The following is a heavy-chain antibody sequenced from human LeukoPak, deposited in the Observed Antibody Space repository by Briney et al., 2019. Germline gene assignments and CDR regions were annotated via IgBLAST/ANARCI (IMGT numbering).Heavy chain of an antibody. V-gene: IGHV4-34*01. Sequence: SETLSLTCAVYGGSFSGYYWSRIRQPPGKGLEWIGEINHSGSTNYNPSLKSRVTISVDTSKNQFSLKLSSVTAADTAVYYCARVSRNYYDSSGYYYANWFDPWGQGTLATVSS. D-gene: IGHD3-22*01. CDR1: GGSFSGYY. J-gene: IGHJ5*02. CDR3: ARVSRNYYDSSGYYYANWFDP. CDR2: INHSGST.